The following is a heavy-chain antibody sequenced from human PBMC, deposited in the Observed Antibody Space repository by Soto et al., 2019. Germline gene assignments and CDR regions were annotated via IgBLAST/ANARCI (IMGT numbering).Heavy chain of an antibody. Sequence: GGSLRLSCAASGFTFSSYGMHWVRQAPGKGLEWVAVIWYDGSNKYYADSVKGRLTISRDNSKNTLYLQMNSLRAEDTAVYYCARERVNNWNYADAFDIWGQGTMVTVSS. V-gene: IGHV3-33*01. CDR1: GFTFSSYG. CDR3: ARERVNNWNYADAFDI. CDR2: IWYDGSNK. D-gene: IGHD1-7*01. J-gene: IGHJ3*02.